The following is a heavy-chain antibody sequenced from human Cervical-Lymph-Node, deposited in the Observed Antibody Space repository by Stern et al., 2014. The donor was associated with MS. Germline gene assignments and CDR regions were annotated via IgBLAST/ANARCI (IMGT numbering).Heavy chain of an antibody. J-gene: IGHJ6*02. CDR2: INPNSGDT. CDR1: GYTFSGYY. D-gene: IGHD3-22*01. CDR3: ASETVSAYNSYYYYGMDV. Sequence: VKLVESGAEVKKPGASVKVSCKASGYTFSGYYIHWVRQAPGQGLEWMGRINPNSGDTVYAQKFQGRVTMTWDTSISTAYMDLSSLRSDDTAVYYCASETVSAYNSYYYYGMDVWGLGTTVTVSS. V-gene: IGHV1-2*06.